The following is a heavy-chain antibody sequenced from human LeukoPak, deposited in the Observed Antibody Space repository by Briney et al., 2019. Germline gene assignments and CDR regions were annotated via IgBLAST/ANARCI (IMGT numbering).Heavy chain of an antibody. J-gene: IGHJ5*02. Sequence: PSETLSLTCAVYGGSFSGYYWSWIRQPPGKGLEWIGYIYYSGSTNYNPSLKSRVTISVDTSKNQFSLKLSSVTAADTAVYYCATCERYCSSTSCYDWFDPWGQGTLVTVSS. D-gene: IGHD2-2*01. CDR2: IYYSGST. CDR3: ATCERYCSSTSCYDWFDP. CDR1: GGSFSGYY. V-gene: IGHV4-59*08.